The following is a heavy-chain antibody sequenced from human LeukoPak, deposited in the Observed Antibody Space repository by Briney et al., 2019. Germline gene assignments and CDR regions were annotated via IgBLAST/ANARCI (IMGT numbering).Heavy chain of an antibody. D-gene: IGHD1-26*01. J-gene: IGHJ3*02. Sequence: GGSLRLSCAASGFTVSSNYMSWVRQAPGKGLEWVSVIYSGGSTYYVDSVKGRFTISRDNSKNALYLQMNSLRAEDTAVYYCARDSIVGARDAFDIWGQGTMVTVSS. V-gene: IGHV3-66*02. CDR1: GFTVSSNY. CDR3: ARDSIVGARDAFDI. CDR2: IYSGGST.